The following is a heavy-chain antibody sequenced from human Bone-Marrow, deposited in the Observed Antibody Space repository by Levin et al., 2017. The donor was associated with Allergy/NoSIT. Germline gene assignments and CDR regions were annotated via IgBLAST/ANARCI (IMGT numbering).Heavy chain of an antibody. J-gene: IGHJ2*01. CDR2: VSGSGIST. V-gene: IGHV3-64*01. Sequence: PGGSLRLSCAASGFTFSSHAMHWVRQAPGKGLEYVSGVSGSGISTYYGNSVKGRFIISRDNSKNTLNLQMGSLRPEDMAVYFCARARPGYCSGGDCYPSGGFDLWGRGTLVTVFS. D-gene: IGHD2-15*01. CDR3: ARARPGYCSGGDCYPSGGFDL. CDR1: GFTFSSHA.